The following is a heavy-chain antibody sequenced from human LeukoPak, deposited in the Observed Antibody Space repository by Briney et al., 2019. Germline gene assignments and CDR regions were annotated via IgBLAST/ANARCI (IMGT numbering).Heavy chain of an antibody. CDR3: ASYDILTGYFDY. J-gene: IGHJ4*02. D-gene: IGHD3-9*01. Sequence: SETLSLTCTVSDGSISSSSYYWGWIRQPPGKGLEWIGSIYYSGSTYYNPSLKSRVTISVDTSKNQFSLKLSSVTAADTAVYYCASYDILTGYFDYWGQGTLVTVSS. V-gene: IGHV4-39*01. CDR1: DGSISSSSYY. CDR2: IYYSGST.